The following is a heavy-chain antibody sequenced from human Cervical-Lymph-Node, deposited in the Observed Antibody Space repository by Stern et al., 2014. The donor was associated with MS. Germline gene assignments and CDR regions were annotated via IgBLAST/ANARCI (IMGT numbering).Heavy chain of an antibody. J-gene: IGHJ6*02. CDR2: ISYDGSNK. D-gene: IGHD6-6*01. CDR1: GFTFSSYG. CDR3: AKSSSPSHYYYYGMDV. V-gene: IGHV3-30*18. Sequence: VQLVESGGGVVQPGRSLRLSCAASGFTFSSYGMHWVRQAPGKGLGWVAVISYDGSNKVYADSVKGRFTISRDNSKNTLDLQMNSLIAEDTAVYYCAKSSSPSHYYYYGMDVWGQGTTVTVSS.